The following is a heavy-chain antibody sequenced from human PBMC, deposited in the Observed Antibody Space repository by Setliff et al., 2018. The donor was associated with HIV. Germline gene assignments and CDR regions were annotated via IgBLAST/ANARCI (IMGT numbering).Heavy chain of an antibody. D-gene: IGHD6-19*01. J-gene: IGHJ4*02. CDR1: GDSMRTNY. Sequence: SETLSLTCSVSGDSMRTNYWTWIRQSPGKGLEWIGHVDYSGSSTYNPSLNSRVTLSIDTSKSQFSLRLSSVTAADTAVYYCARQGAVTGHAFDSWGPGALVTVSS. CDR2: VDYSGSS. CDR3: ARQGAVTGHAFDS. V-gene: IGHV4-59*08.